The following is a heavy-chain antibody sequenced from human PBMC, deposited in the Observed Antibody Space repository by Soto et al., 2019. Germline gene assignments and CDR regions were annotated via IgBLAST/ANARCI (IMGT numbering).Heavy chain of an antibody. V-gene: IGHV3-30*18. CDR2: IXYDGSNK. D-gene: IGHD5-18*01. CDR1: GFTFSNXX. Sequence: GGSLRLSCAASGFTFSNXXMXXXXQAPGKGLEWVAXIXYDGSNKFYADSVKGRFTISRDNSKNTLYLQMNSLRAEDTAVYYCAKDAKVDTAMAPINYYYGMDVWGQGTTVTVSS. CDR3: AKDAKVDTAMAPINYYYGMDV. J-gene: IGHJ6*02.